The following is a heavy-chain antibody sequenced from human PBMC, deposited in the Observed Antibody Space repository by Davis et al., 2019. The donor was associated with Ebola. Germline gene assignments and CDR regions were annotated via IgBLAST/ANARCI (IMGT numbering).Heavy chain of an antibody. CDR2: ISGSGGST. D-gene: IGHD5-12*01. V-gene: IGHV3-23*01. Sequence: GGSLRLSCTDSVITFSSYAMTWVRQAPGKGLEWVSAISGSGGSTYYADSVKGRFTISRDNSKKTQYLQMNSLRAEDTAVYYCARRRDSGYDRYFDYWGQGTLVTVSS. CDR1: VITFSSYA. J-gene: IGHJ4*02. CDR3: ARRRDSGYDRYFDY.